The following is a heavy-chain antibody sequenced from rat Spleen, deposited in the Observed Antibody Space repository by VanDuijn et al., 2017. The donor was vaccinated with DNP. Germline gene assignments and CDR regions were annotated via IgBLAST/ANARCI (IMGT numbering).Heavy chain of an antibody. Sequence: EVQLVESGGGLVQPGRSLKLSCAVSRITFSDHNMAWVRQAPKKSLEWVATISYDGSDTYYRDSVKGRFTISRDNAKSTLYLQMDSLRSEDTATYYCARSWGDDGYPQFAYWGQGTLVTVSS. D-gene: IGHD1-12*03. CDR1: RITFSDHN. CDR2: ISYDGSDT. V-gene: IGHV5-7*01. J-gene: IGHJ3*01. CDR3: ARSWGDDGYPQFAY.